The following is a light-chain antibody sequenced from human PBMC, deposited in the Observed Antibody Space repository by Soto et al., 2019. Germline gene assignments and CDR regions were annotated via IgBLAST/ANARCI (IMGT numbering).Light chain of an antibody. V-gene: IGLV2-14*03. J-gene: IGLJ1*01. CDR2: DVS. CDR1: SSDVGGYNY. CDR3: SSYTSSSTYV. Sequence: QSVLTQPASVSGSPGQSIAISCTGTSSDVGGYNYVSWYQHHPGKAPKLMIYDVSNRPSGVSNRFSGSKSGNTASLTFSGLQAEDEADYYCSSYTSSSTYVFGTGTKVPS.